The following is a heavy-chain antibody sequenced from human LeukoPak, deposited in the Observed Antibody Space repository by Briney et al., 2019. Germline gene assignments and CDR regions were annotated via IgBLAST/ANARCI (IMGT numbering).Heavy chain of an antibody. V-gene: IGHV4-4*09. Sequence: SETLSLTCTVSGCSISSYYWSWIRQPPGKGLEWIGYNYTSGSTNYNPSLKSRVTISVDTSKNQFSLKLSSVTAADTAVYYCARLNSVSTSTVSAPNWFDPWGQGTLVTVSS. CDR1: GCSISSYY. J-gene: IGHJ5*02. CDR3: ARLNSVSTSTVSAPNWFDP. CDR2: NYTSGST. D-gene: IGHD2-2*01.